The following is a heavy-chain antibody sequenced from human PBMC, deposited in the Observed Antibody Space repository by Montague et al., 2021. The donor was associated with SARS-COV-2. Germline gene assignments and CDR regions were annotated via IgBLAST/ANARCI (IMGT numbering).Heavy chain of an antibody. CDR1: GGSISSSSYF. Sequence: SETLSLTCTVSGGSISSSSYFWGWIRQPPGKGLEWIGSIYYSGSTYYNPSLKSRVTISVDTSNNQFSLKLSSVTAADTAVYYCARAFIAAAGTTSFDYWGQGTLVTVSS. CDR2: IYYSGST. D-gene: IGHD6-13*01. V-gene: IGHV4-39*01. J-gene: IGHJ4*02. CDR3: ARAFIAAAGTTSFDY.